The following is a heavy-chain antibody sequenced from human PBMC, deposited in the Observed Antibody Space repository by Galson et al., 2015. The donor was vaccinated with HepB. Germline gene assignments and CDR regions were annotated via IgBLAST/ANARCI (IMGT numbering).Heavy chain of an antibody. Sequence: SVKVSCKASGYTFTSYGISWVRQAPGQGLEWMGWISAYNGNTNYAQKLQGRVTMTTDTSTSIAYMELRSLRSDDTAVYYCAREYDFWSGWYFDYWGQGTLVTVSS. D-gene: IGHD3-3*01. V-gene: IGHV1-18*01. J-gene: IGHJ4*02. CDR2: ISAYNGNT. CDR1: GYTFTSYG. CDR3: AREYDFWSGWYFDY.